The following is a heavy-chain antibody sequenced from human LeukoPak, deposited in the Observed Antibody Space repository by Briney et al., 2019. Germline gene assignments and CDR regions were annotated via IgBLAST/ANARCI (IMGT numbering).Heavy chain of an antibody. CDR2: INHSGST. CDR3: ARVGLWFGELSWFDP. V-gene: IGHV4-34*01. J-gene: IGHJ5*02. Sequence: SETLSLTCAVYGGFFSGYYWSWIRQPPGKGLEWIGEINHSGSTNYNPSLKSRVTISVDTSKNQFSLKLSSVTAADTAVYYCARVGLWFGELSWFDPWGQGTLVTVSS. D-gene: IGHD3-10*01. CDR1: GGFFSGYY.